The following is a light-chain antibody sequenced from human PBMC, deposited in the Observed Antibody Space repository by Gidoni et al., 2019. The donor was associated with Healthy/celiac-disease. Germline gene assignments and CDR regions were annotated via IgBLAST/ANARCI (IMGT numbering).Light chain of an antibody. CDR3: CSYAGSSYV. J-gene: IGLJ1*01. V-gene: IGLV2-23*01. CDR1: SSDVGSYNL. Sequence: QSALTQPASVSGAPGQASTISCTGTSSDVGSYNLVSWYQQHPGKAPKLLLYEGSKRPSGVSNRFSGSKSGNTASLTISGLQAEDEADYYCCSYAGSSYVFGTGTKVTVL. CDR2: EGS.